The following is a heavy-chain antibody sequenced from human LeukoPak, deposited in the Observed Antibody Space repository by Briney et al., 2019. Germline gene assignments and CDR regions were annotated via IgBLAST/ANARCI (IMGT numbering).Heavy chain of an antibody. Sequence: PSETLSLTCTVSGGSISSYYWSWIRQPPGKGLEWIGYIYYSGSTNYNPSLKSRVTISVDTSKNQFSLKLSSVTAADTAVYYCARVVDSSGHLDYWGQGTLVTVSS. V-gene: IGHV4-59*01. CDR3: ARVVDSSGHLDY. D-gene: IGHD6-19*01. J-gene: IGHJ4*02. CDR1: GGSISSYY. CDR2: IYYSGST.